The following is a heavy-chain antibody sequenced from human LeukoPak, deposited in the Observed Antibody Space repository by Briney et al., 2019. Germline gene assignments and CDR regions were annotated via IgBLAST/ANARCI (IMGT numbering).Heavy chain of an antibody. CDR2: ISSSSSYT. V-gene: IGHV3-21*04. D-gene: IGHD4-11*01. CDR1: GFTFSTYS. J-gene: IGHJ6*02. Sequence: GGSLRLSCAASGFTFSTYSMNWVRQAPGKGLEWVSSISSSSSYTYYADSLKGRFTISRDNAKNSLYLQMNSLRAEDTAVYYCAKAPLQDSYYYYGMDVWGQGTTVTVSS. CDR3: AKAPLQDSYYYYGMDV.